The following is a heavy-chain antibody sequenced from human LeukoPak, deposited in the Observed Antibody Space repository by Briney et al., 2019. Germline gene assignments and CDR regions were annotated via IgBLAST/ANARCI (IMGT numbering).Heavy chain of an antibody. CDR3: ASSVYYGSVAYYNFDY. CDR2: IYRGGGT. Sequence: GGSLRLSCAASGFTASSNYMSWVRQAPGKGLEWVSVIYRGGGTFYADSVKGRFTISRDNSKNTLYLQMNSLRADDTAVYYCASSVYYGSVAYYNFDYWGQGTLVTVSS. J-gene: IGHJ4*02. D-gene: IGHD3-10*01. CDR1: GFTASSNY. V-gene: IGHV3-66*01.